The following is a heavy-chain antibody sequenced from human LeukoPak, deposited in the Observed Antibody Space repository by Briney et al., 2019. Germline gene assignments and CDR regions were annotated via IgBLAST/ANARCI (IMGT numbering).Heavy chain of an antibody. CDR3: ARDYSSSWGNMDV. CDR2: INWNGGST. CDR1: GFTFSSYS. V-gene: IGHV3-20*04. J-gene: IGHJ6*03. D-gene: IGHD6-13*01. Sequence: GGSLRLSCAASGFTFSSYSMNWVRQAPGKGLEWVSGINWNGGSTGYADSVKGRFTISRDNAKNSLYLQMNSLRAEDTALYYCARDYSSSWGNMDVWGKGTTVTVSS.